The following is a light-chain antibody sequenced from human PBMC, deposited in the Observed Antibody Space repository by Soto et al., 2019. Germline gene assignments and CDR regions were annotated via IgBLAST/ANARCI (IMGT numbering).Light chain of an antibody. CDR1: QSISSNY. V-gene: IGKV3-20*01. J-gene: IGKJ1*01. CDR3: QQYVSWT. CDR2: GAS. Sequence: EIVLTQSPGTLSVSPGERATLSCRASQSISSNYLAWYQQKPGQAPRILIYGASSRATGIPDRFSGSASGTDFTLTISRLVPEDSAIYYCQQYVSWTFGQGTKVEIK.